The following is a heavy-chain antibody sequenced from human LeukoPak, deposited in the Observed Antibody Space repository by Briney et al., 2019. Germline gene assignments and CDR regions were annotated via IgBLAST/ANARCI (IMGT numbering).Heavy chain of an antibody. Sequence: GGSLRLSCAASGFTFSSYAMHWVRQAPGKGLEWVAVISYDGSNKYYADSVKGRFTISRDNSKNTLYLQMNSLRAEDTAVYYCARGSLYGGKIDPWGQGTLVTVSS. CDR1: GFTFSSYA. D-gene: IGHD4-23*01. CDR3: ARGSLYGGKIDP. CDR2: ISYDGSNK. J-gene: IGHJ5*02. V-gene: IGHV3-30*04.